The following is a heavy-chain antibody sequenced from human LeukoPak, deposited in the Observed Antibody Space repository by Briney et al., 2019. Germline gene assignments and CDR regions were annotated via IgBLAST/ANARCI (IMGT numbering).Heavy chain of an antibody. V-gene: IGHV1-46*01. J-gene: IGHJ4*02. Sequence: GASVKVSCKASGYTFSGFYVHWVRQAPGQGLEWMGIIKVSGGRTEYAQKFQGRVTVTRDMSTSTVYMDLNNLRSEDTAVYYCAREPPESYYFDNWGQGTLVTVSS. CDR2: IKVSGGRT. CDR1: GYTFSGFY. CDR3: AREPPESYYFDN.